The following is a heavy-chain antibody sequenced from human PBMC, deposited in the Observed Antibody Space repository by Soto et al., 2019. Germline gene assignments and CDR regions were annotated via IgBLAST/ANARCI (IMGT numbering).Heavy chain of an antibody. CDR1: GFTFSSYE. CDR3: ARVQYSSGGGYFDY. CDR2: ISSSGSTI. D-gene: IGHD6-19*01. V-gene: IGHV3-48*03. Sequence: EVQLVESGGGLVQPGGSLRLSCAASGFTFSSYEMNWVRQAPGKGLEWVSYISSSGSTIYYADSVKGRFTISRDNANNSLYLQRNGLSAEDTAVYYCARVQYSSGGGYFDYWGQETLVTVSS. J-gene: IGHJ4*02.